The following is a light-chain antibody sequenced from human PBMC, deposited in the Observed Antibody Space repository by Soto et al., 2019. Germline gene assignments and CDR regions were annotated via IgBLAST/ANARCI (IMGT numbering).Light chain of an antibody. V-gene: IGLV2-14*01. Sequence: LTHPASVSGAAVQSITISCTGTSSDIGRYDYVSWHQQHPGKAPKLIIHGVTHRPSGVSIRFAGSKSANTASLTISGLQAEDEAYYFCSSYTTRSTYVFGSGTKVTVL. CDR3: SSYTTRSTYV. J-gene: IGLJ1*01. CDR2: GVT. CDR1: SSDIGRYDY.